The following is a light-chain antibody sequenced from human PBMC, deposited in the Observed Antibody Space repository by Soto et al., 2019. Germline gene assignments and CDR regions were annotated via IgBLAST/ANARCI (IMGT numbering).Light chain of an antibody. CDR3: QQYDNLPPEAIKWV. J-gene: IGKJ3*01. Sequence: DIQMTQSPSSLSASVEDRVTITCQASQDISNYLNWYQQKPGKAPKLLIYDASNLETGVPSRFSGSGSGTDFNFTISSLQPEDIATYYCQQYDNLPPEAIKWVFGPGTKVHIK. CDR1: QDISNY. V-gene: IGKV1-33*01. CDR2: DAS.